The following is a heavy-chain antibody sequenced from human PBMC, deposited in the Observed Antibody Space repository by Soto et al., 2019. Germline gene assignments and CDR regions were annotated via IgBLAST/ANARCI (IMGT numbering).Heavy chain of an antibody. J-gene: IGHJ4*02. V-gene: IGHV3-33*01. CDR2: IWYDGSNK. CDR1: GFTFSSYG. Sequence: QVQLVESGGGVVQPGRSLRLSCAASGFTFSSYGMHWVRQAPGKGLEGVAVIWYDGSNKYYADSVKGRFTISRDNSKNTLYLQMNSLRAEDTAVYYCARFGYSSGWHHFDYWGQGTLVTVSS. CDR3: ARFGYSSGWHHFDY. D-gene: IGHD6-19*01.